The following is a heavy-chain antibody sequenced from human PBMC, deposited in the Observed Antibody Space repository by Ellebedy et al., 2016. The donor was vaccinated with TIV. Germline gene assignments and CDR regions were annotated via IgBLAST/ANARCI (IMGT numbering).Heavy chain of an antibody. CDR1: GVTFSSYR. CDR3: ARAGEYSYGYSFDY. Sequence: PGGSLRLSCAASGVTFSSYRMNWVRQAPGKGLEWVSYITRSSTTIYYADVVKGRFTVSRDNAKNSLYLQMNSLRDEDTAVYYCARAGEYSYGYSFDYWGQGTLVTVSS. CDR2: ITRSSTTI. J-gene: IGHJ4*02. D-gene: IGHD5-18*01. V-gene: IGHV3-48*02.